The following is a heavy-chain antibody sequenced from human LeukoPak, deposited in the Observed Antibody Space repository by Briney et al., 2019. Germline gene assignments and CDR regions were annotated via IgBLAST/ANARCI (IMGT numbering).Heavy chain of an antibody. J-gene: IGHJ4*02. Sequence: GGSLRLSCVGSGFTFNDYWIHWVRQAPGKGLEWVSGISWNSGSIGYADSVKGRFTISRDNAKNSLYLQMNSLRAEDTALYYCAKGLHGDYDMSFWGQGTLVTVSS. CDR3: AKGLHGDYDMSF. CDR2: ISWNSGSI. CDR1: GFTFNDYW. D-gene: IGHD4-17*01. V-gene: IGHV3-9*01.